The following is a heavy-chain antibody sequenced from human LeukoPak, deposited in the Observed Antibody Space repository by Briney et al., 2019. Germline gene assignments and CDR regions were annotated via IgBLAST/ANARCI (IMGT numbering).Heavy chain of an antibody. CDR1: GGSNRSSSYY. J-gene: IGHJ4*02. V-gene: IGHV4-39*01. Sequence: SETLSLTCSVSGGSNRSSSYYWDWIRQPPGKGPEWIGSIYCSGSTYYNPSLKSRVTISVDTSKNQFSLKLSSVTAADTAVYYCARKDYGDFYFDYWGQGTLVTVSS. CDR3: ARKDYGDFYFDY. D-gene: IGHD4-17*01. CDR2: IYCSGST.